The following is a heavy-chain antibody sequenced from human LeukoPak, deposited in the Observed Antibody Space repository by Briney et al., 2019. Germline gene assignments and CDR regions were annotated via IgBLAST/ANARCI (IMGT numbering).Heavy chain of an antibody. CDR1: GFTFSRYS. CDR3: ASQRELHPAF. Sequence: GGSLRLSCAASGFTFSRYSMNWVRQAPGKGLEWLSYITSSGSAIYYADSVRGRFTISRDNAKKSLYLQMNSLRAEDTAVYYCASQRELHPAFWGQGTLVTVSS. V-gene: IGHV3-48*01. CDR2: ITSSGSAI. D-gene: IGHD1-7*01. J-gene: IGHJ4*02.